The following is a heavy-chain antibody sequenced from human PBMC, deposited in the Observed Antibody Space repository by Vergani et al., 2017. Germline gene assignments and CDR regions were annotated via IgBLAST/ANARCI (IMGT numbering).Heavy chain of an antibody. Sequence: QVQLVQSGAEVKKPGASVKVSCKASGYTFTSYYMHWVRQAPGQGLEWMGIINPSGGSTSYAQKFQGRVTMTRDTSTSTVYMELSSLRSEDTAVYYCARDLGNYYDSSDYSKADAFDIWGQGTMVTVSS. CDR2: INPSGGST. CDR3: ARDLGNYYDSSDYSKADAFDI. CDR1: GYTFTSYY. V-gene: IGHV1-46*03. J-gene: IGHJ3*02. D-gene: IGHD3-22*01.